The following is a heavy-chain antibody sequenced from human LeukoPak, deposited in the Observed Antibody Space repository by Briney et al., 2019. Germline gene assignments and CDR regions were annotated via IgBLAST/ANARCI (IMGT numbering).Heavy chain of an antibody. CDR1: GFTFSSYS. V-gene: IGHV3-21*01. D-gene: IGHD6-19*01. CDR3: ARDQYSSGWFDPVDY. J-gene: IGHJ4*02. CDR2: ISSSSSYM. Sequence: GGSLRLSCAASGFTFSSYSMNWVRQAPGKGLEWVSSISSSSSYMYYADSVKGRFTISRDNAKNSLYLQMNSLRAEDTAVYYCARDQYSSGWFDPVDYWGQGTLVTVSS.